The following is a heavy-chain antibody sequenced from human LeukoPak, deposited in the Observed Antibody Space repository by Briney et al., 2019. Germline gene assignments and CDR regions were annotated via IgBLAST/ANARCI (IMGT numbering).Heavy chain of an antibody. Sequence: SETLSLTCTVSGGSISSYYWSWIRQPPGKGLEWIGYIYYSGSTNYNPSLKSRVTISVDTSKNQFSLKLSSVTAADTAVYYCARYDSSGYWLYAFDIWGQGTMVTVSP. V-gene: IGHV4-59*01. CDR3: ARYDSSGYWLYAFDI. CDR1: GGSISSYY. J-gene: IGHJ3*02. D-gene: IGHD3-22*01. CDR2: IYYSGST.